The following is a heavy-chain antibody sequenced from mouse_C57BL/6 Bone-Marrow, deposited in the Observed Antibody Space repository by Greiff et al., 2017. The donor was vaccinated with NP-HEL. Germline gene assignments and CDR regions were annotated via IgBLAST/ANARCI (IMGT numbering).Heavy chain of an antibody. D-gene: IGHD1-1*01. CDR2: IYPSDSEP. V-gene: IGHV1-61*01. Sequence: VQLQQPGAELVRPGSSVKLSCKASGYTFTSYWMDWVKQRPGQGLEWIGNIYPSDSEPHYNQKFKDKATLTVDKSSSTAYMQLSSLTSEDSAVYYCARSDYYGSSRYYYAMDYWGQGTSVTVSS. CDR1: GYTFTSYW. J-gene: IGHJ4*01. CDR3: ARSDYYGSSRYYYAMDY.